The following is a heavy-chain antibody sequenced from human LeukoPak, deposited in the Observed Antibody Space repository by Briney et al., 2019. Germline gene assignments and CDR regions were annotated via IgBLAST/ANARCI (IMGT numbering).Heavy chain of an antibody. CDR3: ARNPGNSYGMDV. CDR1: GGSFSGYY. J-gene: IGHJ6*02. CDR2: INHSGST. Sequence: SETLSLTCAVYGGSFSGYYWSWIRQPPGKGLEWIGEINHSGSTNYNPSLKSRVTISVDTSKNQFSLKLSSVTAADTAVYYCARNPGNSYGMDVWGQGTTVTVSS. V-gene: IGHV4-34*01.